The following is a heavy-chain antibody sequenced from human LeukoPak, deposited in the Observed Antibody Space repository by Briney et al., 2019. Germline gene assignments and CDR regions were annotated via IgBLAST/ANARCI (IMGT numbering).Heavy chain of an antibody. Sequence: SQTLSLTCAISGDSVSSNSAAWNWIRQSLSRGLEWLGRTYYRSKWYNDYAVSVKSRITINPDTSKNQFSLQLNSVTPEDTAVYYCARGKYSSSWAAEGFDPWGQGTMVTVSS. D-gene: IGHD6-13*01. CDR3: ARGKYSSSWAAEGFDP. CDR1: GDSVSSNSAA. V-gene: IGHV6-1*01. J-gene: IGHJ5*02. CDR2: TYYRSKWYN.